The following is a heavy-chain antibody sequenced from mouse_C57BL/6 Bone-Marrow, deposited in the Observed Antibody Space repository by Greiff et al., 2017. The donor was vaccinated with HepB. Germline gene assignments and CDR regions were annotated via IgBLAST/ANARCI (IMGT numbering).Heavy chain of an antibody. CDR2: INPNNGGT. Sequence: EVQLQQSGPELVKPGASVKISCKASGYTFTDYYMNWVKQSHGKSLEWIGDINPNNGGTSYNQKFKGKATLTVDKSSSTAYMEHRSLTSEDSAVYYCAREGYYGSSWGQGTTLTVSS. J-gene: IGHJ2*01. CDR1: GYTFTDYY. D-gene: IGHD1-1*01. V-gene: IGHV1-26*01. CDR3: AREGYYGSS.